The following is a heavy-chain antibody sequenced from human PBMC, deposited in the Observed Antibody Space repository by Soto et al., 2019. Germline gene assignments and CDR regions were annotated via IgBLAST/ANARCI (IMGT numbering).Heavy chain of an antibody. V-gene: IGHV1-18*01. CDR3: ARDKGNGSGSYYGF. J-gene: IGHJ4*02. D-gene: IGHD3-10*01. CDR2: ISAYNGNT. Sequence: QVQLVQSEAEVKKPGASVKVSCKASGYTFTSYGISWVRQAPGQGLEWMGWISAYNGNTNYAQKLQRRVTMTTDTAMSTAYMELRSLRSYDTGVYYCARDKGNGSGSYYGFWGQRTLVTVSA. CDR1: GYTFTSYG.